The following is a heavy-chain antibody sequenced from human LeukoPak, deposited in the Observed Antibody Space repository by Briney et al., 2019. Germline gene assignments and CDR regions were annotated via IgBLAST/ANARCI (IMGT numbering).Heavy chain of an antibody. J-gene: IGHJ4*02. CDR1: GFTVISNY. D-gene: IGHD4-17*01. CDR2: IYGGGST. CDR3: VTNYGDHSLLDY. V-gene: IGHV3-66*01. Sequence: GGSLRLSCAASGFTVISNYMSWVRQAPGKGLEWVSSIYGGGSTNYDDSLKSSFTIFSDNSKNNPSLHLINMREADKTAYYYVTNYGDHSLLDYRGQGGLASVCS.